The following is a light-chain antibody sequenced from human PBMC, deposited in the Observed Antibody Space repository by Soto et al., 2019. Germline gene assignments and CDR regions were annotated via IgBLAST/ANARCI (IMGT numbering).Light chain of an antibody. J-gene: IGKJ1*01. CDR3: QEYGRSPLT. CDR2: GAS. CDR1: QSVSSSF. Sequence: EIVLTQSPGTLSLSPGERATLSCRASQSVSSSFLAWYQQKPGQAPRLLIYGASSRATGIPDRFSGSGSGTDFNLTIRRLEPEDFAVYYWQEYGRSPLTFGQGTKVEIK. V-gene: IGKV3-20*01.